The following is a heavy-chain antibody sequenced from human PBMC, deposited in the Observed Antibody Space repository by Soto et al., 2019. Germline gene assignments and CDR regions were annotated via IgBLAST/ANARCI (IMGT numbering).Heavy chain of an antibody. V-gene: IGHV3-11*01. Sequence: QVQLVESGGGLVKPGGSLRLSCAASGLSFSDYYMSWIRQAPGKGLEWVSYISSSGSTIYYADSVKGRFTISRDNAKNSLYLQMNSLRAEDTAVYYCAGSPPLHSGYDYLDYWGQGTLVTVSS. CDR2: ISSSGSTI. D-gene: IGHD5-12*01. J-gene: IGHJ4*02. CDR1: GLSFSDYY. CDR3: AGSPPLHSGYDYLDY.